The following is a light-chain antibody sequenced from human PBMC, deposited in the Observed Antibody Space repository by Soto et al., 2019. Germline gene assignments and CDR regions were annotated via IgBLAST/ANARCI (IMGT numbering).Light chain of an antibody. V-gene: IGLV2-14*01. J-gene: IGLJ1*01. CDR1: SSDVGCYNY. CDR2: DVS. CDR3: SSFTTSSTFV. Sequence: QSVLAQPASVSGSPGQSITISCTGTSSDVGCYNYVSWFQQHPGKAPKLLIYDVSNWPSGVSDRFSGSKSGNTASLTISGLQAEDEADYYCSSFTTSSTFVFGTGNKVTVL.